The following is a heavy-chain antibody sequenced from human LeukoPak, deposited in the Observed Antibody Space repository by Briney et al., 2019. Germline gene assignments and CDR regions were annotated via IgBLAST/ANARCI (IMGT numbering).Heavy chain of an antibody. J-gene: IGHJ4*02. D-gene: IGHD1-26*01. CDR3: ARLRGATLDY. V-gene: IGHV4-34*01. CDR2: INHSGST. CDR1: GGSFSGYY. Sequence: PSETLSLTCAVYGGSFSGYYWSWIRQPPGKGLEWIGEINHSGSTNYNPSLKSRVTISVDTSKNQFSLKLSSVTAADTAVYYCARLRGATLDYWGQGTLVTVSS.